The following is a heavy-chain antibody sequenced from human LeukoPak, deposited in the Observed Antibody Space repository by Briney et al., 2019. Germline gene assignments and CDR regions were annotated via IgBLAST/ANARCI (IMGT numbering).Heavy chain of an antibody. V-gene: IGHV3-11*04. Sequence: GGSLRLSCAASGFTFSDYYMSWIRQAPGKGLEWVSYISSSGSSIYYADSVKGRFTISRDNAKNSLYLQMNSLRAEDTAVYYCARDDKRGYDSSGYWSLYWGQGTLVTVSS. CDR3: ARDDKRGYDSSGYWSLY. CDR1: GFTFSDYY. CDR2: ISSSGSSI. D-gene: IGHD3-22*01. J-gene: IGHJ4*02.